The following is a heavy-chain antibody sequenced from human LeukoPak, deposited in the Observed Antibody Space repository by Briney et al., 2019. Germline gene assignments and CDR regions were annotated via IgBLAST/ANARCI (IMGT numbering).Heavy chain of an antibody. CDR1: GYTFTGYY. D-gene: IGHD4-17*01. V-gene: IGHV1-2*02. J-gene: IGHJ4*02. CDR2: INPNSGGT. Sequence: ASVTVSCKSSGYTFTGYYMHWVRQAPGQGLAWLGWINPNSGGTNYAQKFQGRVTMTRDTSISTAYMELSRLRSDDTAVYYCARDLHGDYVPDFDYWGQGTLVTVSS. CDR3: ARDLHGDYVPDFDY.